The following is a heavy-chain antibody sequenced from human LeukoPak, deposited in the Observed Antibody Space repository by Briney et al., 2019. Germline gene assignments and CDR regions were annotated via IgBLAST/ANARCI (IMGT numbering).Heavy chain of an antibody. CDR1: GGSISSISYY. D-gene: IGHD6-19*01. Sequence: SETLSLTCSVSGGSISSISYYWGWVRQPPGKGLEWIGDIYYTGGTYYNPSLKSRVTISVDMSKNQFSLKVNSVIAADTAVYYCARGADHSGWYLFDYWGQGTLVTVSS. V-gene: IGHV4-39*07. J-gene: IGHJ4*02. CDR3: ARGADHSGWYLFDY. CDR2: IYYTGGT.